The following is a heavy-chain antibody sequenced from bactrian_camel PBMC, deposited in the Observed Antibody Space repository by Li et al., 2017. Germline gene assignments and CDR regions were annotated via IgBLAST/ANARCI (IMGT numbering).Heavy chain of an antibody. CDR2: LASDGSS. J-gene: IGHJ4*01. D-gene: IGHD2*01. Sequence: HVQLVESGGGSVQAGGSLRLSCAFDAYTPANVRMAWFRQAPGKEREGVASLASDGSSIYANSLKGRLSISKDNARNWLDLQMDSLEPGDTARYYCAADRRRHGPPSLRPGDYSVWGQGTQVTVS. V-gene: IGHV3S53*01. CDR3: AADRRRHGPPSLRPGDYSV. CDR1: AYTPANVR.